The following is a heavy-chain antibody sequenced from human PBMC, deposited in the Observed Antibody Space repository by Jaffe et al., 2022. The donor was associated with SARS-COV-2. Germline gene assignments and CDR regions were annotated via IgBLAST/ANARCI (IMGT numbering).Heavy chain of an antibody. J-gene: IGHJ6*02. V-gene: IGHV1-3*01. CDR2: INAGNGNT. D-gene: IGHD2-2*01. CDR1: GYTFTSYA. Sequence: QVQLVQSGAEVKKPGASVKVSCKASGYTFTSYAMHWVRQAPGQRLEWMGWINAGNGNTKYSQKFQGRVTITRDTSASTAYMELSSLRSEDTAVYYCARGGYCSSTSCSLDYYYYGMDVWGQGTTVTVSS. CDR3: ARGGYCSSTSCSLDYYYYGMDV.